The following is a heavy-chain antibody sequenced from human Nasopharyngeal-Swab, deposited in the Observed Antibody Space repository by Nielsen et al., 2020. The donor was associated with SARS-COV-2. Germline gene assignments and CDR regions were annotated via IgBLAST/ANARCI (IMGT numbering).Heavy chain of an antibody. CDR3: ARDLTMIDAFDI. CDR2: ISAYNGNT. CDR1: GYTFTSYG. J-gene: IGHJ3*02. D-gene: IGHD3-22*01. Sequence: ASVKVSCKATGYTFTSYGISWVRQAPGQGLEWMGWISAYNGNTNYAQKLQGRVTMTTDTSTSTAYMELRSLRSDDTAVYYCARDLTMIDAFDIWGQGTMVTVSS. V-gene: IGHV1-18*01.